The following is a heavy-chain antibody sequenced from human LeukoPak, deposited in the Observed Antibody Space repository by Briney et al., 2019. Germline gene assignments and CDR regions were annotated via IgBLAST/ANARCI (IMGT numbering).Heavy chain of an antibody. J-gene: IGHJ2*01. V-gene: IGHV1-2*02. D-gene: IGHD5-18*01. CDR1: GYTFTGYY. Sequence: ASVKVSCKASGYTFTGYYMHWVRQAPGQGLEWMGWINPNSGGTNYAQKFQGRVTMTRDTSISTAYMELSRLRSDDTAVYYCGRDLNSYGYGYFDLWGRGTLVTVSS. CDR2: INPNSGGT. CDR3: GRDLNSYGYGYFDL.